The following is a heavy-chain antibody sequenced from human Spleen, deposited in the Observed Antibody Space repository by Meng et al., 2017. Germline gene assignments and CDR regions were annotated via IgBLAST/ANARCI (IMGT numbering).Heavy chain of an antibody. Sequence: QIQLVQSGAEGKKPGASVKGSWRASGYTFTHHGISWIRQAPGQGLEWMGWISCYNGDTMYAQKFQGRVTMTTDRSTSTAYMDLRSLRSDDTAVYYCARDPSNTSGRYAYFDYWGQGTLVTVSS. J-gene: IGHJ4*02. D-gene: IGHD6-19*01. CDR3: ARDPSNTSGRYAYFDY. CDR1: GYTFTHHG. CDR2: ISCYNGDT. V-gene: IGHV1-18*01.